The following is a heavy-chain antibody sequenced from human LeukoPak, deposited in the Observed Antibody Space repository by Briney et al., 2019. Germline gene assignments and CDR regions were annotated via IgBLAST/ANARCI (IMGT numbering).Heavy chain of an antibody. D-gene: IGHD3-10*01. J-gene: IGHJ4*02. CDR1: GDSISSGDYY. Sequence: SETLSLTCTVSGDSISSGDYYWSWIRQPAGKGLEWIGRIYASGRTNYNPSLKSRVTISIDTSKNQFSLKLSSVTAADTAVYYCAREGLVRGVIMINWGQGTLVTVSS. CDR2: IYASGRT. V-gene: IGHV4-61*02. CDR3: AREGLVRGVIMIN.